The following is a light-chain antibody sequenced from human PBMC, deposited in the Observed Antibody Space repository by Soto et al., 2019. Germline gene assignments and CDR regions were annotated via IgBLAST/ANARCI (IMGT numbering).Light chain of an antibody. Sequence: DIVMTQSPDSLAVSLGERATINCKSSQSILYSAYNKNLLAWYQQKPGQPPRLLIYWTSTRESGVPDRFRGSGSGTEFTLTISSLQAEDVAVYYCQQYDDWPLTFGPGTKVDLK. CDR3: QQYDDWPLT. CDR1: QSILYSAYNKNL. J-gene: IGKJ3*01. V-gene: IGKV4-1*01. CDR2: WTS.